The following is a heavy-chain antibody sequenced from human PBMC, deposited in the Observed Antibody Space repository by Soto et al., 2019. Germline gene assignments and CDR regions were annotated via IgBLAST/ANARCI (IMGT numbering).Heavy chain of an antibody. V-gene: IGHV3-21*01. CDR3: ARVRSPPYYYYGMDV. Sequence: PGGSLRLSCAASGFTLSSYSMNWVRQAPGKGLEWVSSISSSSSYIYYADSVKGRFTISRDNAKNSLYLQMNSLRAEDTAVYYCARVRSPPYYYYGMDVWGQGTTVTVSS. CDR2: ISSSSSYI. J-gene: IGHJ6*02. CDR1: GFTLSSYS.